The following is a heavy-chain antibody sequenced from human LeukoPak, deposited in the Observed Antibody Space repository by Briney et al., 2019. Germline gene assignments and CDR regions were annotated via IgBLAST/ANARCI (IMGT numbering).Heavy chain of an antibody. J-gene: IGHJ4*02. Sequence: GGSLRLSCAASGFTFSNYPVHWVRQAPGKGLEWVVVIANDGRDKHYGESVKGRFTISRDNSRNTLYLQMNSLRAEDTAAYYCARDLKVKSADYYFDYWGQGTLVTVSS. CDR1: GFTFSNYP. D-gene: IGHD2-15*01. V-gene: IGHV3-30*03. CDR3: ARDLKVKSADYYFDY. CDR2: IANDGRDK.